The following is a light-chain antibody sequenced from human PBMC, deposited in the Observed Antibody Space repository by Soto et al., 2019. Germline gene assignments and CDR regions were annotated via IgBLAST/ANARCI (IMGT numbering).Light chain of an antibody. V-gene: IGKV3-20*01. CDR2: GAS. CDR1: QSVTTR. CDR3: QQYGSSGGIT. Sequence: VVLTQSPGTLSLSPGERVTLSCRASQSVTTRLAWYQHKPGQAPTLLMSGASNRASGVPVRFSGSGSGTDFTLTITRLEPEDSAMYYCQQYGSSGGITFGHGTRLEI. J-gene: IGKJ5*01.